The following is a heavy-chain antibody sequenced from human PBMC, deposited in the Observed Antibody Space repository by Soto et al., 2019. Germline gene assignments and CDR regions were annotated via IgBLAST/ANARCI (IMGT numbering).Heavy chain of an antibody. CDR2: ISGGGGTT. D-gene: IGHD1-26*01. J-gene: IGHJ4*03. CDR1: GFSFSSYS. V-gene: IGHV3-48*02. Sequence: GGSLRLSCAASGFSFSSYSMNWVRQAPGKGLEWVSYISGGGGTTYYADSVKGRFTISRDNAKKSLYLQLSSLRDVDTAVYYCARDPMSGSQKLYFDYWGQGTTVTVSS. CDR3: ARDPMSGSQKLYFDY.